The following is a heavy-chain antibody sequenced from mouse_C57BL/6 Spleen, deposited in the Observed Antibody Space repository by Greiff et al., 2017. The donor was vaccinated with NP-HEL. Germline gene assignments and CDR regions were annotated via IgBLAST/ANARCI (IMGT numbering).Heavy chain of an antibody. CDR2: ISDGGSYT. J-gene: IGHJ2*01. CDR1: GFTFSSYA. Sequence: EVHLVESGGGLVKPGGSLKLSCAASGFTFSSYAMSWVRQTPEKRLEWVATISDGGSYTYYPDNVKGRFTISRDNAKNNLYLQMSHLKSEDTAMYYCARVDYFDYWGQGTTLTVSS. CDR3: ARVDYFDY. V-gene: IGHV5-4*01.